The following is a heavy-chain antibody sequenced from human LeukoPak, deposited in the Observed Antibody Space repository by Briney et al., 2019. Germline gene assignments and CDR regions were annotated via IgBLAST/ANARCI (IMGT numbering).Heavy chain of an antibody. Sequence: SETLSLTCTVSGGSISSYYWSWIRQPPGKGLEWIGYIYYSGSTNYNPSLKSRATISVDTSKNQFSLKLSSVTAADTAVYYCARERIGTHAFDIWGQGTMVTVSS. J-gene: IGHJ3*02. CDR2: IYYSGST. V-gene: IGHV4-59*01. CDR1: GGSISSYY. D-gene: IGHD1-26*01. CDR3: ARERIGTHAFDI.